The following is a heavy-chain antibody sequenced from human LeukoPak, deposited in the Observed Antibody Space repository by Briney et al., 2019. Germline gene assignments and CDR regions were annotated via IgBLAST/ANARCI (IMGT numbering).Heavy chain of an antibody. CDR1: GYTFTSYD. V-gene: IGHV1-2*02. CDR3: ARDKVNSEYYYDSSGYYLHDY. Sequence: ASVKVSCKASGYTFTSYDINWVRQAPGQGLEWMGWINPNSGGTNYAQKFQGRVTMTRDTSISTAYMELSRLRSDDTAVYYCARDKVNSEYYYDSSGYYLHDYWGQGTLVTVSS. D-gene: IGHD3-22*01. CDR2: INPNSGGT. J-gene: IGHJ4*02.